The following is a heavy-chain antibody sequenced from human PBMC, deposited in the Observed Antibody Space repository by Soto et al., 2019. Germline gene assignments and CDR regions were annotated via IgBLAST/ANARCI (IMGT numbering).Heavy chain of an antibody. CDR1: GFTFDDYA. J-gene: IGHJ6*02. V-gene: IGHV3-9*01. Sequence: EVQLVESGGGLVQPGRSLRLSCAASGFTFDDYAMHWVRQAPGKGLEWVSGISWNSGSIGYADSVKGRFAISRDNAKNSLYLDMNSLRAEDPALYFWAKDSEADTAMDYYNGMDVWGQGTTVTVSS. CDR2: ISWNSGSI. D-gene: IGHD5-18*01. CDR3: AKDSEADTAMDYYNGMDV.